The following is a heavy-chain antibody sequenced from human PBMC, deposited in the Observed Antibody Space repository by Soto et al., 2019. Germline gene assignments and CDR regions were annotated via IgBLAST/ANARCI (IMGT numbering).Heavy chain of an antibody. CDR2: INGGGTA. D-gene: IGHD2-2*01. CDR3: ARAQIGYARFGY. Sequence: GGSLRLSCAASGFTFISYVINWVRQAPEKGLEWVSAINGGGTAYYTNSVKGRFAISRGNSKNTVYLEMNSLTPDHTAIYYCARAQIGYARFGYWEKRAKVTV. V-gene: IGHV3-23*01. J-gene: IGHJ4*02. CDR1: GFTFISYV.